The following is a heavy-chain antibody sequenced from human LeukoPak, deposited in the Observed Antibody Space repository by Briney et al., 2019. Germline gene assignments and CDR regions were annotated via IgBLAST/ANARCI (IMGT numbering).Heavy chain of an antibody. CDR2: IYYSGST. Sequence: SETLSLTCTVSGGSISSYYWSWIRQPPGKGLEWIGYIYYSGSTNYNPSLKSRVTISVDTSKNQFSLKLSSMTAADTAVYYCARAGGFGELLSHFDYWGQGTLVAVSS. J-gene: IGHJ4*02. CDR1: GGSISSYY. D-gene: IGHD3-10*01. CDR3: ARAGGFGELLSHFDY. V-gene: IGHV4-59*01.